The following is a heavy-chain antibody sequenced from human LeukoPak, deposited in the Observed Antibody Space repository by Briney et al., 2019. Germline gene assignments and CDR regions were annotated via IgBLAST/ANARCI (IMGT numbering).Heavy chain of an antibody. V-gene: IGHV3-21*01. Sequence: PGGSLRLSCPASGFTFSSYSMNWVRQAPGKGLEWVSSIRSSISYTYYADSVKGRFTISRDNAKNSLHLQMNSLTAEDTAVYYCAGAKDDLCDYRGQGGMVSVSS. D-gene: IGHD2-21*01. CDR1: GFTFSSYS. J-gene: IGHJ4*02. CDR2: IRSSISYT. CDR3: AGAKDDLCDY.